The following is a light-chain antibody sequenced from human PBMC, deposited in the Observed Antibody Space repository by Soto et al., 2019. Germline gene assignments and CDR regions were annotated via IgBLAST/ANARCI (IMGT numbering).Light chain of an antibody. V-gene: IGLV2-14*01. Sequence: QSVLTQPASVSGSPGQSITISCTGTSSDVGGYNYVSWYQQHPGKVPKLLIYEVSSRPSGVSDRFSGSKSGNTASLTISGLQAEDEADYYCSSYASTYTYLFXTGTKVTVL. CDR2: EVS. CDR1: SSDVGGYNY. J-gene: IGLJ1*01. CDR3: SSYASTYTYL.